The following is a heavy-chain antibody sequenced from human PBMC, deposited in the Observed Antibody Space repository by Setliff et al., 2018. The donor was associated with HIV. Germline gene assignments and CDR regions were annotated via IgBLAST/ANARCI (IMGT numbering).Heavy chain of an antibody. CDR1: GFTFSSYS. Sequence: GGSLRLSCAASGFTFSSYSMNWVRQAPGKGLEWVSSISSTGSTIDYSDSVKGRFTISRDNSKNTLYLQMNSLRAEDTAVYYCAKQARYYYDSSGYYFDYWGQGTLVTVSS. J-gene: IGHJ4*02. V-gene: IGHV3-48*01. CDR3: AKQARYYYDSSGYYFDY. D-gene: IGHD3-22*01. CDR2: ISSTGSTI.